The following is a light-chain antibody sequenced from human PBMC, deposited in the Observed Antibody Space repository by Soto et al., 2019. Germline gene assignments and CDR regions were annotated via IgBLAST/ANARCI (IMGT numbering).Light chain of an antibody. CDR1: QGIGKS. V-gene: IGKV1-27*01. J-gene: IGKJ1*01. Sequence: DMQMTQSPSSLSASVGDRVTITCRASQGIGKSLVWYQQKLGKVPNLLIYAASTLQSGLPSRFSGSGSGTDFTLTISSLQPEDVATYYCQKYNSAPWTFGQGTKVEI. CDR2: AAS. CDR3: QKYNSAPWT.